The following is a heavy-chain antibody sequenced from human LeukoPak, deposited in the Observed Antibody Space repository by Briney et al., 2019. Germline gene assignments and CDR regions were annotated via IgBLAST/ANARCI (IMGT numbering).Heavy chain of an antibody. CDR1: GDSVSSNSAA. CDR3: ARDSVVTATGGFIDH. CDR2: IFYRSKWYN. D-gene: IGHD2-21*02. J-gene: IGHJ4*02. Sequence: SRTLSHSSAISGDSVSSNSAAWNWTTQSPSRGLEWLGRIFYRSKWYNDYAASMKSRISINPYTSKNQFSMQLNSVTPEDTAVYYCARDSVVTATGGFIDHWGQGTLVTVSS. V-gene: IGHV6-1*01.